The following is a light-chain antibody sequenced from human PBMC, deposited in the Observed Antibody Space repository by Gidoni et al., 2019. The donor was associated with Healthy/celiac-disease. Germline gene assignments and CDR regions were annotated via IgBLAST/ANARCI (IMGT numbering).Light chain of an antibody. V-gene: IGKV1-5*03. CDR3: QQYNSYPLT. CDR1: QSISSW. CDR2: KAS. Sequence: DIQMTQSPSTLSASVGDRVTITCRASQSISSWLAWYQQKPGKAPKLLIYKASSLESGVPSRFSGSGSGTEFTLTSSSLQPDDFATYYCQQYNSYPLTFXGXTKVEIK. J-gene: IGKJ4*01.